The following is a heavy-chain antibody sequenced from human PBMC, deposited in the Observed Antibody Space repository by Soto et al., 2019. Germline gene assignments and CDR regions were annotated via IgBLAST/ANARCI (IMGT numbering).Heavy chain of an antibody. CDR2: TYYRSKWYN. V-gene: IGHV6-1*01. CDR1: GDSVSSNSAA. CDR3: ARDRLYDYHYYYYGMDV. Sequence: PSQTLSLTCAISGDSVSSNSAAWNWIRQSPSRGLEWLGRTYYRSKWYNDYAVSVKSRITINPDTSKNQFSLQLNSVTPEDTAVYYCARDRLYDYHYYYYGMDVWGQGTTVTVSS. D-gene: IGHD1-1*01. J-gene: IGHJ6*02.